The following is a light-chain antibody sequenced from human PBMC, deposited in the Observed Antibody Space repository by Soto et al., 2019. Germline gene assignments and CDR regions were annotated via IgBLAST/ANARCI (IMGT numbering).Light chain of an antibody. CDR1: QSVSSG. J-gene: IGKJ2*01. V-gene: IGKV3-15*01. Sequence: EIVMTQSPATLSVSPGERSTLSCSASQSVSSGLAWYQQKPGQAPRLLISRASTRATGSPARFSGSGSGTEFTLTITSLQSEDFAVYYCQQYKNGPYTFGQGTKVDIK. CDR2: RAS. CDR3: QQYKNGPYT.